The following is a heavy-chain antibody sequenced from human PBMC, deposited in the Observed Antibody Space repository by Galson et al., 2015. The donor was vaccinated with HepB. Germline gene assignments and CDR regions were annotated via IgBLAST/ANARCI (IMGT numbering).Heavy chain of an antibody. V-gene: IGHV3-11*01. CDR1: GFILYDYY. J-gene: IGHJ6*02. CDR2: ISSGGSNT. CDR3: VRVSGGYRDYDFYGMDV. Sequence: SLRLPCAASGFILYDYYMSWLRQAPGKGLESVSHISSGGSNTQSAESVRGRFIISRDTDKNSLYLEMNSLGSDDTAVYYCVRVSGGYRDYDFYGMDVWGPGTTVTVSS. D-gene: IGHD3-10*01.